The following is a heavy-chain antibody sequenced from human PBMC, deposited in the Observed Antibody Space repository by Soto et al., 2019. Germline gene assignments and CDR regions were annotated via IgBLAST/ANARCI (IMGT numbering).Heavy chain of an antibody. CDR2: IYYSGST. V-gene: IGHV4-59*01. Sequence: PSETLSLTCTVSTGSISSSYWSWIRQPPGKGLEWIGSIYYSGSTNYNPSLKSRVTISVDTSKNQFSLKLSSVTAADTAVYYCAKENWANPDSWGQGTLVTVSS. CDR3: AKENWANPDS. D-gene: IGHD7-27*01. CDR1: TGSISSSY. J-gene: IGHJ4*02.